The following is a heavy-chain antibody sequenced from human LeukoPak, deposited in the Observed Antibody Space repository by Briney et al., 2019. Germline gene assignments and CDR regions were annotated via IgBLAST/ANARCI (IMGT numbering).Heavy chain of an antibody. D-gene: IGHD4-17*01. J-gene: IGHJ4*02. CDR1: GYTFTGYY. Sequence: ASVKVSCKSSGYTFTGYYMHWVRQAPRQGLEWMGIINPSGGATTYAQKFEGRVTMTGDTSTSTVYMELSSLRPDDTAVFYCARVHDYGDLRYPDYWGQGTPVTVSP. CDR3: ARVHDYGDLRYPDY. V-gene: IGHV1-46*01. CDR2: INPSGGAT.